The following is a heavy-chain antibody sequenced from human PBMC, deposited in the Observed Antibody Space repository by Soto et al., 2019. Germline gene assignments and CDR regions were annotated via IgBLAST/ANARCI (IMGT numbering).Heavy chain of an antibody. CDR1: GGSISSSNYY. CDR3: ARQKANYKLILFWFDP. D-gene: IGHD3-10*01. J-gene: IGHJ5*02. Sequence: QLQLQESGPGLVKPSETLSLTCIVSGGSISSSNYYWGWIRQPPGKGLEWIGSIYYSGSTYYNPSLTSRVTLSVDTSKNQFSLKLRSVTAADTAVYYCARQKANYKLILFWFDPWGQGSLVTVSS. CDR2: IYYSGST. V-gene: IGHV4-39*01.